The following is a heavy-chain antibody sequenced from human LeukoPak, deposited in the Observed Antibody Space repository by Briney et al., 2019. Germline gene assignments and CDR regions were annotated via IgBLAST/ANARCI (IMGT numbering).Heavy chain of an antibody. CDR1: GFTFSSYS. D-gene: IGHD2-15*01. Sequence: PGGSLRLSCAASGFTFSSYSMSWVRQAPGKGLEGVSYIRSTGETIYYADSVKGRFTISRDNAKNSLYLQMNSLRAEDTAVYYCARDNGGYCSGGSCYSGWFDPWGQGTLVTVSS. V-gene: IGHV3-48*04. J-gene: IGHJ5*02. CDR2: IRSTGETI. CDR3: ARDNGGYCSGGSCYSGWFDP.